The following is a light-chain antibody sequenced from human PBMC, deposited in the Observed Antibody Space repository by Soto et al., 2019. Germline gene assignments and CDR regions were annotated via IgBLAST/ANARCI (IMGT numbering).Light chain of an antibody. CDR2: AAS. Sequence: DIQMTQSPSSLSASVGDRVTITCRSSQRIISDLNWYQQKPVKAPKLLIYAASSLQSGVLSRFSGRGSGTDFTLTISSLQPEDFATYYCQQSWTFGQGNKVDIK. V-gene: IGKV1-39*01. CDR3: QQSWT. CDR1: QRIISD. J-gene: IGKJ1*01.